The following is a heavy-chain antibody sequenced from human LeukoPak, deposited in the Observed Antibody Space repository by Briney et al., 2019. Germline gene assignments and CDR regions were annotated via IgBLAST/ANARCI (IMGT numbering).Heavy chain of an antibody. D-gene: IGHD6-6*01. Sequence: KASETLSLTCTVSGGSISSYYWSWIRQPPGKGLEWIGYIYYSGSTNYNPSLKSRATISVDTSKNQFSLKLSSVTAADTAVYYCARVKAIARVFWFDPWGQGTLVTVSS. J-gene: IGHJ5*02. CDR3: ARVKAIARVFWFDP. CDR1: GGSISSYY. V-gene: IGHV4-59*01. CDR2: IYYSGST.